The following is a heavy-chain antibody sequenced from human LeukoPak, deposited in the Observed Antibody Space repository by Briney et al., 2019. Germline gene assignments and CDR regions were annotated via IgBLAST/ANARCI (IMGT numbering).Heavy chain of an antibody. D-gene: IGHD6-19*01. Sequence: PSETLSLTCPVSGCSFSNYYWSWIRQPPGKGLEWIGYIYYSGSTNYNPSLKSRVTISVDTSKNQFSLKLSYVTAADTAVYYCARQQWLVSQDYYYYGMDVWGQGTTVTVSS. V-gene: IGHV4-59*01. CDR3: ARQQWLVSQDYYYYGMDV. CDR1: GCSFSNYY. CDR2: IYYSGST. J-gene: IGHJ6*02.